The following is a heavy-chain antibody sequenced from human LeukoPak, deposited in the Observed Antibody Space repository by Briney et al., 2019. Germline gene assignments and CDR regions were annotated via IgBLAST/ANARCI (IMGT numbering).Heavy chain of an antibody. J-gene: IGHJ3*02. CDR3: ARDLGIAAAGTPYQI. Sequence: ASVKVSCKASGYTFTGYFIHWVRQAPGQGLEWMGWINPNSGGTNYAQKFQGRVTMTRDTSISTAYMELSRLRSDDTAVYYCARDLGIAAAGTPYQIWGQGTMVTVSS. CDR2: INPNSGGT. V-gene: IGHV1-2*02. D-gene: IGHD6-13*01. CDR1: GYTFTGYF.